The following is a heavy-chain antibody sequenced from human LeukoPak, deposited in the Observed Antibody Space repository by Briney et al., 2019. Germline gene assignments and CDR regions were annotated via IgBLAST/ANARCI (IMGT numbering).Heavy chain of an antibody. D-gene: IGHD2-21*01. V-gene: IGHV4-31*03. CDR2: IYYSGST. CDR1: GVSPSSGKYY. Sequence: PSETLSLTCTVSGVSPSSGKYYWTWIRQRPGKGLEWIGHIYYSGSTSFNPSLKSRVSMSMDTSKSQFSLKLTPVTAADTAVYYCATPYCGAISCLDVFDVWGQGTVVTVSS. CDR3: ATPYCGAISCLDVFDV. J-gene: IGHJ3*01.